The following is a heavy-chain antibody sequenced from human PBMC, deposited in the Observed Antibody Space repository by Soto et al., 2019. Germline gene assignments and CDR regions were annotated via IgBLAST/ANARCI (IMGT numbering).Heavy chain of an antibody. D-gene: IGHD6-6*01. J-gene: IGHJ4*02. CDR1: GFTFSSYG. V-gene: IGHV3-30*18. CDR2: ISYDGSNK. Sequence: GGSLRLSCAASGFTFSSYGMHWVRQAPGKGLEWVAVISYDGSNKYYADSVKGRFTISRDNSKNTLYLQMSSLRAEDTAVYYCAKAYSSSPVDYWGQGTLVTVSS. CDR3: AKAYSSSPVDY.